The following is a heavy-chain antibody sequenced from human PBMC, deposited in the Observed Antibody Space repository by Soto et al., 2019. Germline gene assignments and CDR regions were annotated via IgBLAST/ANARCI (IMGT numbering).Heavy chain of an antibody. D-gene: IGHD6-13*01. Sequence: SETLSLTCSVSGGSVSSGSYYWTWIRQPPGKGLEWIGSSYYSGSTNYNPSLKSRVTMSVDTSKNQFFLKVNSVTAADTAVYFCARVGSSWPYYFDSWGQGTLVTVSS. CDR3: ARVGSSWPYYFDS. CDR1: GGSVSSGSYY. V-gene: IGHV4-61*01. J-gene: IGHJ4*02. CDR2: SYYSGST.